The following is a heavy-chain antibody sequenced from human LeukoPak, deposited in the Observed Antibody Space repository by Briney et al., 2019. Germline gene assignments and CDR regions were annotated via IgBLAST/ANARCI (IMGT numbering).Heavy chain of an antibody. Sequence: SETLSLTCTVSGGSISNYYWSWIRQTPGKGLEWIGYILYSGTTTNYNPSLKSRVTISVDTSKNQFSLKLSSVTAADTAVYYCARVGDWNDLVYWGQGTLVTVSS. V-gene: IGHV4-59*01. CDR3: ARVGDWNDLVY. CDR2: ILYSGTTT. J-gene: IGHJ4*02. CDR1: GGSISNYY. D-gene: IGHD1-1*01.